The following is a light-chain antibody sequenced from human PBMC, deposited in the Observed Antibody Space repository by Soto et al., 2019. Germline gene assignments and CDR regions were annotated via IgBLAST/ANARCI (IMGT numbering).Light chain of an antibody. CDR1: QSVSSY. J-gene: IGKJ5*01. CDR2: DAS. Sequence: PGDKAALSFRASQSVSSYLAWYQQKPGQAPRLLIYDASNRATGIPARFSGSGSGTDFTLTISSLEPEDFAVYYCQQRRSWQVTFGQGTRLEN. CDR3: QQRRSWQVT. V-gene: IGKV3-11*01.